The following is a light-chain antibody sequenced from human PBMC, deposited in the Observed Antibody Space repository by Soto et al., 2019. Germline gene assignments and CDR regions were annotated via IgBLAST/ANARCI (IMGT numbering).Light chain of an antibody. J-gene: IGLJ3*02. CDR2: EVS. Sequence: QSALTQPASVSGSPGQSITISCTGTSSDVGGYNYVSWYQQHPGKAPKLMIYEVSNRPSGISNRFSGSKSGNTASLTISGIQAEDEADYYCSSYTTSDTWVFAGGTKVTVL. CDR1: SSDVGGYNY. CDR3: SSYTTSDTWV. V-gene: IGLV2-14*01.